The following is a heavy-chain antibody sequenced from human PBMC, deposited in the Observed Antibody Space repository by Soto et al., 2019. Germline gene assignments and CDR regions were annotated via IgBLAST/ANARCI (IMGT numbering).Heavy chain of an antibody. CDR3: ARGQTAVTTLDY. J-gene: IGHJ4*02. D-gene: IGHD4-17*01. CDR1: GGSISSGGYS. CDR2: IYHSGST. V-gene: IGHV4-30-2*01. Sequence: QLQLQESGSGLVKPSQTLSLTCAVSGGSISSGGYSWYWIRQPPGKGLEWIGYIYHSGSTYYNPSLHSRVTTSVVRSKNQFSLKLSSVTASDTAVYYCARGQTAVTTLDYWGQGTLVTVSS.